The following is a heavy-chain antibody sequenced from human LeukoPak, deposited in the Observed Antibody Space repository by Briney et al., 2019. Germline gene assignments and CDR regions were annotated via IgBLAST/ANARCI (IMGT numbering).Heavy chain of an antibody. CDR1: RFTFSSYG. Sequence: GGALRLSCAASRFTFSSYGMHWVGQAPGKGVEGVAFIRYDGRNKYYADAVKGRFTISRDNSKNTLYLQMNSLRAEDTAVYYCASDIVVVPAAIGKGTTLAYWGQGTVVTVSS. CDR3: ASDIVVVPAAIGKGTTLAY. CDR2: IRYDGRNK. J-gene: IGHJ4*02. V-gene: IGHV3-30*02. D-gene: IGHD2-2*01.